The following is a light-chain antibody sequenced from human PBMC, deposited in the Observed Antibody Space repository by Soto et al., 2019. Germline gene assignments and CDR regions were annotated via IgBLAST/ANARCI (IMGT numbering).Light chain of an antibody. CDR1: SSNIGSNY. CDR2: RNN. J-gene: IGLJ3*02. CDR3: AAWDDSLSGSWV. V-gene: IGLV1-47*01. Sequence: QSVLTQPPSASATPGQRVTISCSGSSSNIGSNYVYWYQQLPGTAPKLLIYRNNQRPSGVPDRFSGSKSGTSASLAISGLRSEDEADYYCAAWDDSLSGSWVFGGGTQLTVL.